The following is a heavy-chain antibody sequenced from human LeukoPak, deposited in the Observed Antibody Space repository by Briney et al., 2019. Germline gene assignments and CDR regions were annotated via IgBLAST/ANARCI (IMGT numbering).Heavy chain of an antibody. V-gene: IGHV4-59*01. CDR1: GGSISNYY. CDR3: VRVGRSLHWSPDF. J-gene: IGHJ4*02. D-gene: IGHD1-1*01. Sequence: SETLSLTCTVSGGSISNYYWGCVRQPPWKGLERIAYISYNGKTNYNPSLRSRVTMSVDMPKNQFSLNLTSMTAADTAVYYCVRVGRSLHWSPDFWGLGTLVTVSS. CDR2: ISYNGKT.